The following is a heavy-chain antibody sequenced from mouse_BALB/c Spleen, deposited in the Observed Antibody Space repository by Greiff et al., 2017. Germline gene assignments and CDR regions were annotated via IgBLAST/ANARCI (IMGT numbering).Heavy chain of an antibody. Sequence: EVKVVESGGGLVQPGGSRKLSCAASGFTFSSFGMHWVRQAPEKGLEWVAYISSGSSTIYYADTVKGRFTISRDNPKNTLFLQMTSLRSEDTAMYYCARHWDYWYFDVWGAGTTVTVSS. V-gene: IGHV5-17*02. J-gene: IGHJ1*01. CDR3: ARHWDYWYFDV. CDR2: ISSGSSTI. CDR1: GFTFSSFG. D-gene: IGHD4-1*01.